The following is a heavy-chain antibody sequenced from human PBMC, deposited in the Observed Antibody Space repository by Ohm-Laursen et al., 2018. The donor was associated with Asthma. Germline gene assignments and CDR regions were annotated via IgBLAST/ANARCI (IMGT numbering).Heavy chain of an antibody. Sequence: SLRLSCAASGFTFSSYGMHWVRQAPGKGLEWVAVGGSYYDGGLKYYADSVKGRFTISRDNSKNTLYLQMNSLRAEDTAVYYCAKDSGLRLRYFDWSTDYWGQGTLVTVSS. CDR3: AKDSGLRLRYFDWSTDY. CDR1: GFTFSSYG. CDR2: GGSYYDGGLK. J-gene: IGHJ4*02. D-gene: IGHD3-9*01. V-gene: IGHV3-30*18.